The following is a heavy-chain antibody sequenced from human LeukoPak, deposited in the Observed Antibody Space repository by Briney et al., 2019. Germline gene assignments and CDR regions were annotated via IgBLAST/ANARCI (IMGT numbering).Heavy chain of an antibody. D-gene: IGHD6-13*01. Sequence: GGSLRLSCSASGFTVSSNYMSWVRQAPGKGLEWVSVTYSGSDTYYADSVKGRFTISRDNSKNTLYLQMNSLRAEDTAVYYCARLGMIQAYSTEDYWGQGTLVTVSS. CDR2: TYSGSDT. CDR1: GFTVSSNY. J-gene: IGHJ4*02. V-gene: IGHV3-53*01. CDR3: ARLGMIQAYSTEDY.